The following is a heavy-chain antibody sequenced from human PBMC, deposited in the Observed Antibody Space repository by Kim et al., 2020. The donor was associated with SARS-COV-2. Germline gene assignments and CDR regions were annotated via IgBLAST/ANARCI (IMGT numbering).Heavy chain of an antibody. D-gene: IGHD2-8*01. CDR1: GGSISSYY. CDR2: IYYSGST. CDR3: ARVDIVLMVTDY. V-gene: IGHV4-59*13. Sequence: SETLSLTCTVSGGSISSYYWSWIRQPPGKGLEWIGYIYYSGSTNYNPSLKSRVTISVDTSKNQFSLKLSSVTAADTAVYYCARVDIVLMVTDYWGQGTLVTVSS. J-gene: IGHJ4*02.